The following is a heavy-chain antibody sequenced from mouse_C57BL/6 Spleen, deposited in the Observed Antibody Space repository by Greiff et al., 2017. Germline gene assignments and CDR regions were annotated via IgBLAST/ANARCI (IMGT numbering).Heavy chain of an antibody. CDR2: INPSNGGT. Sequence: QVQLQQPGTELVKPGASVKLSCKASGYTFTSYWMHWVKQRPGQGLEWIGNINPSNGGTNYNEKFKSKATLTVDKSSSTAYMQLSSLTSEDSAVYFCARSGYGNYEYFDYWGQGTTLTVSS. CDR3: ARSGYGNYEYFDY. D-gene: IGHD2-1*01. V-gene: IGHV1-53*01. CDR1: GYTFTSYW. J-gene: IGHJ2*01.